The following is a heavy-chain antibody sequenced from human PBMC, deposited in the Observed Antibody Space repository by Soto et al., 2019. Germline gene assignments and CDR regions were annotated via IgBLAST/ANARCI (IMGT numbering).Heavy chain of an antibody. CDR3: ARYTYCSGGSCYQSPFDY. V-gene: IGHV1-69*02. D-gene: IGHD2-15*01. J-gene: IGHJ4*02. CDR1: GGTFSSYT. CDR2: IIPILGIA. Sequence: ASVKVSCKASGGTFSSYTISWVRQAPGQGLEWMGRIIPILGIANYAQKFQGRVTITADKSTSTAYMELSSLRSEDTAVYYCARYTYCSGGSCYQSPFDYWGQGTLVTVSS.